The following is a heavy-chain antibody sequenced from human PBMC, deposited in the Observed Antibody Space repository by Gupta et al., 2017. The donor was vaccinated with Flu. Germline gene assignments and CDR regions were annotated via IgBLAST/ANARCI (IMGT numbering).Heavy chain of an antibody. Sequence: EVQLVETGGGLIQPGGSLRLSCAASGIIVSSNHMTWVRQAPGKGLEWVSGINTAGTTYYADSVKGRFSLSRDSSKNTLCLQMNSLRAEDTALYYCARGRDYTFDIWGQGTMVTVSS. CDR3: ARGRDYTFDI. CDR1: GIIVSSNH. V-gene: IGHV3-53*02. D-gene: IGHD4-4*01. J-gene: IGHJ3*02. CDR2: INTAGTT.